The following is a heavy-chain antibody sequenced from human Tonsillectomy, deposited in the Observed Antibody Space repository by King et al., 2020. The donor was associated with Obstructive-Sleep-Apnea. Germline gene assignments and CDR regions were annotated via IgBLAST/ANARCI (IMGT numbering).Heavy chain of an antibody. CDR3: ARVVVALDISFDY. J-gene: IGHJ4*02. V-gene: IGHV4-31*03. CDR1: GGSISSGGYY. CDR2: IYFSGST. D-gene: IGHD3-22*01. Sequence: VQLQESGPGLVKPSQTLSLTCTVSGGSISSGGYYWGWIRQYPGQGLEWIGYIYFSGSTYYNPSLKSRVTISVDTSKNQFSLKLTSVTAADTAVYYCARVVVALDISFDYWGQGTLVTVSS.